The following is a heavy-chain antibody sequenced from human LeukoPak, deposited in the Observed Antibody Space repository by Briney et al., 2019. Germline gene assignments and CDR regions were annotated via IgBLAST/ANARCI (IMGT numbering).Heavy chain of an antibody. V-gene: IGHV4-39*01. CDR2: IYYSGST. D-gene: IGHD3-3*01. CDR3: ARHRRGAIFGGDAFDI. J-gene: IGHJ3*02. Sequence: SETLSLTCTVSGGSISSSSYYWGWIRQPPGKGLEWIGSIYYSGSTYYNPSLKSRVTISVDTSKNQFSLKLSSVTAADTAVYYCARHRRGAIFGGDAFDIWGQGTMVTVSS. CDR1: GGSISSSSYY.